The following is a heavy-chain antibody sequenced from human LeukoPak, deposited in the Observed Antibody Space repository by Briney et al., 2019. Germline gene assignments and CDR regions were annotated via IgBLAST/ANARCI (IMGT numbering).Heavy chain of an antibody. CDR3: ASRNVDTAMVSLPNDAFDV. Sequence: GGSLRLSCAASGFTFSSYAMSWVRQAPGKGLEWVAVISYDGSNKYYADSVKGRFTISRDSSKNTLYLQMNSLRAEDTAAYYCASRNVDTAMVSLPNDAFDVWGQGTMVTVSS. CDR1: GFTFSSYA. J-gene: IGHJ3*01. V-gene: IGHV3-30-3*01. D-gene: IGHD5-18*01. CDR2: ISYDGSNK.